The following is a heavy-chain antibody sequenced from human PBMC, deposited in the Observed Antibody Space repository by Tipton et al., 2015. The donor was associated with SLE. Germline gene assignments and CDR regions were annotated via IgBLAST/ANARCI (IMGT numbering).Heavy chain of an antibody. CDR2: IKQDGSEK. CDR3: ASGNYEGSFDY. CDR1: GFTFSSFW. D-gene: IGHD1-7*01. V-gene: IGHV3-7*01. Sequence: SLRLSCAASGFTFSSFWMSWVRQAPGKGLEWVANIKQDGSEKYYVDSVKGRFTISRDNAKNSLYLQMNSLGAEDTAVYYCASGNYEGSFDYWGQGTLVTVSS. J-gene: IGHJ4*02.